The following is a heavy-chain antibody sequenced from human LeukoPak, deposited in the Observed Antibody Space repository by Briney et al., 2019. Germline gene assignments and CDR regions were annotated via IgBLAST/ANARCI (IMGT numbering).Heavy chain of an antibody. D-gene: IGHD5-12*01. V-gene: IGHV4-59*01. Sequence: KPSGTLSLTCTVSGDSISNYYWSWIRQPPGKGLEWIGYIYYSGSTNYKPSLQRRVTISVDTSKNQFSLKLSSVTPEDTAVYYCASSGRVATVGYWGHGTLVTVPS. CDR1: GDSISNYY. J-gene: IGHJ4*01. CDR2: IYYSGST. CDR3: ASSGRVATVGY.